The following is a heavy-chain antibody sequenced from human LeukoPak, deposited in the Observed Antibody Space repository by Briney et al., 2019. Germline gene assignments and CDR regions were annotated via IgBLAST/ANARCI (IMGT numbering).Heavy chain of an antibody. D-gene: IGHD4-23*01. V-gene: IGHV3-30*01. Sequence: QPGRSLRLSCAVSGIIFSNCAMHWVRQTPGKGLQWVSVISYEGTNKYYADFVKGRFTVSRHNSKNTLYLQIDSLTPEATGVYYCASDESLNELPDKWGQGTLVTVSS. CDR3: ASDESLNELPDK. CDR1: GIIFSNCA. CDR2: ISYEGTNK. J-gene: IGHJ4*02.